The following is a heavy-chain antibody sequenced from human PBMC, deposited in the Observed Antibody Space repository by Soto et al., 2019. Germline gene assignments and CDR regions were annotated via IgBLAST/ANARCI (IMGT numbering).Heavy chain of an antibody. CDR3: ARRAPGITGRDSYFYYMDV. Sequence: EVQLVESGGGLVQPGGSLRLSCAASGFTFRSYTMRWVRQAPGKGLEWISFITSNSGATYYADSVKGRFTVSRDNAKNSLYLQMNSLRAEDTTVYYCARRAPGITGRDSYFYYMDVWGKGTTVTVSS. V-gene: IGHV3-48*01. CDR1: GFTFRSYT. D-gene: IGHD1-20*01. CDR2: ITSNSGAT. J-gene: IGHJ6*03.